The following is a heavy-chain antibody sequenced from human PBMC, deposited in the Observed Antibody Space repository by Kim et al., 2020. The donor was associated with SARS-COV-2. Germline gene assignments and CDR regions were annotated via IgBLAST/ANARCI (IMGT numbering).Heavy chain of an antibody. J-gene: IGHJ4*02. CDR2: IYYSGST. V-gene: IGHV4-59*01. CDR1: GGSISSYY. Sequence: SETLSLTCTVSGGSISSYYWSWIRQPPGKGLEWIGYIYYSGSTNYNPSLKSRVTISVDTSKNQFSLKLSSVTAADTAVYYCARVVGGLDYWGQGTLVTVSS. CDR3: ARVVGGLDY. D-gene: IGHD3-3*01.